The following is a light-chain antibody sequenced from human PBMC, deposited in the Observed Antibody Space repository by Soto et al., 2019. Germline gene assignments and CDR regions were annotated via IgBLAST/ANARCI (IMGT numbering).Light chain of an antibody. Sequence: QSVLTQPPSVSGSPGQSVAISCTGTSSDVGSYNRVSWYQQPPGTAPKVMIYEVSNRPSGVPDRFSGSKSGNTASLTISGLQAEDEADYYCGSYTSSSTYVFGTGTKATVL. CDR2: EVS. J-gene: IGLJ1*01. V-gene: IGLV2-18*02. CDR3: GSYTSSSTYV. CDR1: SSDVGSYNR.